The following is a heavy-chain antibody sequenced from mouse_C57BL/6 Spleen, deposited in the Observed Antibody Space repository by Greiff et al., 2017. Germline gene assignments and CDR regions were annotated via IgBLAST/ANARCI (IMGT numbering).Heavy chain of an antibody. V-gene: IGHV1-66*01. D-gene: IGHD1-1*01. CDR3: ASTVVAEDWFAY. CDR1: GYSFTSYY. Sequence: QVQLQQSGPELVKPGASVKISCKASGYSFTSYYIHWVKQRPGQGLEWIGWIYPGSGNTKYNEKFKGKATLTADTSSSTAYMQLSSLTSEDSAVYYCASTVVAEDWFAYWGQGTLVTVSA. CDR2: IYPGSGNT. J-gene: IGHJ3*01.